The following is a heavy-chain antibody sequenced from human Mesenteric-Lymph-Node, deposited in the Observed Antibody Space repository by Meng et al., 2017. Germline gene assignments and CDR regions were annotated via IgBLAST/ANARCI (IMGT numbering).Heavy chain of an antibody. CDR2: ISSSGDTI. CDR1: RFTFSSYE. D-gene: IGHD6-19*01. CDR3: LRGGWLSES. V-gene: IGHV3-48*03. J-gene: IGHJ5*02. Sequence: GESLKISCATSRFTFSSYEMNWVRQAPGKGPEWVSYISSSGDTIYYADSVKGRFSISRDNAKNSLYLQMNSLRTEDTAVYYCLRGGWLSESWGQGTLVTVSS.